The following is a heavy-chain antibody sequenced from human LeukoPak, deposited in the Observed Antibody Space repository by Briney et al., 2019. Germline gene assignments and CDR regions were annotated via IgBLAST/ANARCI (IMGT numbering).Heavy chain of an antibody. J-gene: IGHJ4*02. CDR2: ISHSGST. CDR3: ARRMITFGGVIDYYFDS. D-gene: IGHD3-16*02. CDR1: GGSISSYY. Sequence: SETLSLTCTVSGGSISSYYWSWIRQPPGKGLEWIGDISHSGSTYYNPSLKSRVTISIDRSKNQFSLRLSSVTAADTAVYYCARRMITFGGVIDYYFDSWGQGTLVTVSS. V-gene: IGHV4-59*12.